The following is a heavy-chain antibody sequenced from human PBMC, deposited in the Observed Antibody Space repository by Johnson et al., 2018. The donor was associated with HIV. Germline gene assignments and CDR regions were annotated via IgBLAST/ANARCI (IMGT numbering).Heavy chain of an antibody. CDR2: INWNGGST. D-gene: IGHD5-24*01. V-gene: IGHV3-20*04. J-gene: IGHJ3*02. CDR3: ARACRDGDTCDAFDI. Sequence: VQLVESGGGLVQPGRSLRLSCAASGFTFDDYAMHWVRQAPGKGLEWVSDINWNGGSTGYADSVKGRFTISRDNAKNSLYLQMNSLRAEDTAVYYCARACRDGDTCDAFDIWCQGTMVTVSS. CDR1: GFTFDDYA.